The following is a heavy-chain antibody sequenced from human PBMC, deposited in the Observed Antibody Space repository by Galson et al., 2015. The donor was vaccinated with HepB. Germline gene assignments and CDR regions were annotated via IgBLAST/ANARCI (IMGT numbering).Heavy chain of an antibody. V-gene: IGHV3-23*01. CDR1: GFTFSSNA. D-gene: IGHD1-26*01. J-gene: IGHJ4*02. CDR3: AKSEIGASYQGEAFDH. CDR2: ISDRGGST. Sequence: SLRLSCAASGFTFSSNAMTWVRQAPGKGLEWVSSISDRGGSTYYADTVTGRFTISRDNSKNTLYLQMNSLRAEDTAVYYCAKSEIGASYQGEAFDHWGQGTLVTVSS.